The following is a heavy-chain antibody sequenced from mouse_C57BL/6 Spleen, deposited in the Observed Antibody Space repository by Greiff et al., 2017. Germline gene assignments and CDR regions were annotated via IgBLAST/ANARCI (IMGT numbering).Heavy chain of an antibody. CDR2: ISSGGDYI. CDR1: GFTFSSYA. J-gene: IGHJ3*01. CDR3: TRDDGVAY. V-gene: IGHV5-9-1*02. Sequence: EVKLVESGEGLVKPGGSLKLSCAASGFTFSSYAMSWVRQTPEKRLEWVAYISSGGDYIYYADNVKGRFTISRDNARKTQYLQMSSMKAEDTAMYYCTRDDGVAYWGQETLVTDSA.